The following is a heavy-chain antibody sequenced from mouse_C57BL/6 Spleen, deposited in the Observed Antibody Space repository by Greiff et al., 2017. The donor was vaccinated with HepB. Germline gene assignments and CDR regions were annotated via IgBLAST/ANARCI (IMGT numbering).Heavy chain of an antibody. CDR2: INPYNGGT. D-gene: IGHD1-1*01. V-gene: IGHV1-19*01. J-gene: IGHJ3*01. Sequence: EVKLQESGPVLVKPGASVKMSCKASGYTFTDYYMNWVKQSHGKSLEWIGVINPYNGGTSYNQKFKGKATLTVDKSSSTAYMELNSLTSEDSAVYYCARSVYYGSSPFAYWGQGTLVTVSA. CDR3: ARSVYYGSSPFAY. CDR1: GYTFTDYY.